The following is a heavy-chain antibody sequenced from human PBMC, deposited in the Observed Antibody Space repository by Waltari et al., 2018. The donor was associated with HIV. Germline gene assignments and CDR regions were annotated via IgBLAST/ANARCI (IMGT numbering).Heavy chain of an antibody. J-gene: IGHJ5*02. CDR1: GFTFSSYW. Sequence: EVQLVESGGGLVQPGGSLRLSCAASGFTFSSYWMSWVRQAPGKGLEWVANRKQDGSEKYDVDSVKGRFTISRDNAKNSLYLQMNSRRAEDTAVYYCAGGGVLLWFGDLNWFDPWGQGTLVTVSS. CDR3: AGGGVLLWFGDLNWFDP. V-gene: IGHV3-7*01. D-gene: IGHD3-10*01. CDR2: RKQDGSEK.